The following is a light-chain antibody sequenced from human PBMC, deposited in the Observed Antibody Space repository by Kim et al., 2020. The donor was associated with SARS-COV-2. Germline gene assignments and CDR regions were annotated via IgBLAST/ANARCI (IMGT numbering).Light chain of an antibody. Sequence: SYELTQPPSVTVSPGQTASITCSGDKLGNKYVSWYQQKPGQSPVVVIYQDTKRPSGIPERFSGSSSGNTATLTISGAQAMDEADYYCQAWDSSLCVFGTG. J-gene: IGLJ1*01. CDR2: QDT. CDR3: QAWDSSLCV. CDR1: KLGNKY. V-gene: IGLV3-1*01.